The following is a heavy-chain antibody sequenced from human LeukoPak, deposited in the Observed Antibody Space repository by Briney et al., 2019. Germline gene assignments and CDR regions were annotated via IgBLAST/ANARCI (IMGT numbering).Heavy chain of an antibody. J-gene: IGHJ5*02. V-gene: IGHV3-23*01. CDR1: GFTFSSYA. D-gene: IGHD6-13*01. CDR3: AKGFTTIAAAGTNWFDP. CDR2: ISGSGGST. Sequence: GGSLRLSCAASGFTFSSYAMGWVRQAPGKGLEWVSAISGSGGSTYYADSVKGRFTISRDNSKNTLYLQMNSLRAEDTAVYYCAKGFTTIAAAGTNWFDPWGQGTLVTVSS.